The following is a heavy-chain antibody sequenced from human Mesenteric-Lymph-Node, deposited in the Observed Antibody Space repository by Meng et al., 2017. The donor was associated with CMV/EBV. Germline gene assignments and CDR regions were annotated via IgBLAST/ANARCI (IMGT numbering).Heavy chain of an antibody. Sequence: GGSLRLSCAASGFTFSSYSMNWVRQAPGKGLEWVAYISFDGSKKYYKDSVKGRFTISRDNSKSTLFLQMSSLKPEDTGVYYCAEEHDYIGVVAFDIWGQGTVVTVSS. CDR1: GFTFSSYS. CDR3: AEEHDYIGVVAFDI. J-gene: IGHJ3*02. V-gene: IGHV3-30*02. D-gene: IGHD5-12*01. CDR2: ISFDGSKK.